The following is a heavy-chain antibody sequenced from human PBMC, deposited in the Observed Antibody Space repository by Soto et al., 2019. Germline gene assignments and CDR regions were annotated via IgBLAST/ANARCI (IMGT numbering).Heavy chain of an antibody. CDR3: AGLVWQQLGGRFDP. Sequence: PSETLSLTCTVSGGSISSGGYYWSWIRQHPGKGLEWIGYIYYSGSTYHNPSLKSRVTISVDTSKNQFSLKLSSVTAADTAVYCCAGLVWQQLGGRFDPWGQGTLVTVSS. CDR2: IYYSGST. CDR1: GGSISSGGYY. D-gene: IGHD6-13*01. V-gene: IGHV4-31*03. J-gene: IGHJ5*02.